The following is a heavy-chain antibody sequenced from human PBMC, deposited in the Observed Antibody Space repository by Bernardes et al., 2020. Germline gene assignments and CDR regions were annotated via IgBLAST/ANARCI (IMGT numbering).Heavy chain of an antibody. D-gene: IGHD1-1*01. J-gene: IGHJ4*02. CDR2: MYYRGSS. V-gene: IGHV4-59*01. CDR1: GASISSYY. CDR3: ARGGATDITRNDY. Sequence: SETLSLTCTVSGASISSYYWSWIRQPPGEGLEWIGYMYYRGSSNYNPSLKSRVTISVDTSKTQFSLRLSSVTTADTAVYYCARGGATDITRNDYWGQGILVTVSS.